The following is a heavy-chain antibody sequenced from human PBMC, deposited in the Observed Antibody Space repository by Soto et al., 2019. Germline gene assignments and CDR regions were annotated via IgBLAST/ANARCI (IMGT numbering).Heavy chain of an antibody. V-gene: IGHV1-18*01. CDR2: ISGYNGNT. Sequence: ASVKVFCKASGYTFTTYGISWVRQAPGQGLEWMGWISGYNGNTNYAQKLQGRVTMTTDTSTSTAYMELRSLISDDSAVYYCARYPLVVSSTDYHRPFDDWGQGTLVTVSS. D-gene: IGHD2-2*01. J-gene: IGHJ4*02. CDR3: ARYPLVVSSTDYHRPFDD. CDR1: GYTFTTYG.